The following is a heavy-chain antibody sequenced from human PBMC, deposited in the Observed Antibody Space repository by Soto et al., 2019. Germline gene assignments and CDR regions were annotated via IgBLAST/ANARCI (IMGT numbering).Heavy chain of an antibody. CDR2: VNPSGGHT. D-gene: IGHD2-21*02. J-gene: IGHJ4*02. V-gene: IGHV1-46*01. Sequence: QVQLMQSGAEVKKPGASVKVSCKASGDTFTDYYIHWVRQAPGQGLEWMGTVNPSGGHTTYAQHSLGRGTMTRDTSTRTLCRVLTSLTSDDPAVYYCARGGHVVVVTAALDYWGQGTLVTVSS. CDR3: ARGGHVVVVTAALDY. CDR1: GDTFTDYY.